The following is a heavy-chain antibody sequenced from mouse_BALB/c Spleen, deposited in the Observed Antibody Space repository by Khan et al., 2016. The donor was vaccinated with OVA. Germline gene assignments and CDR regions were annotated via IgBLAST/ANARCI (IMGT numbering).Heavy chain of an antibody. J-gene: IGHJ3*01. Sequence: QMQLEESGAELVRPGVSVKISCKGSGYTFTDFTMHWVKQSHAKSLEWIGVVNTYYGDATYNQKFKGKATMTVDKSSTTAYMELARLTSEDSAIYYWAIGGGGGRFAYWDRGTLVTVSA. V-gene: IGHV1S137*01. CDR1: GYTFTDFT. CDR2: VNTYYGDA. D-gene: IGHD2-14*01. CDR3: AIGGGGGRFAY.